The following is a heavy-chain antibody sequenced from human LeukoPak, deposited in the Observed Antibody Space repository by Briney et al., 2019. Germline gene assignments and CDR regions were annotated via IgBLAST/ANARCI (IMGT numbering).Heavy chain of an antibody. Sequence: AGGSLRLSCAVSGFTFSNYDMHWVRQGRGKGLEWVSAIGTAGDTYYSDSVKGRFTISRDNAKNSLYLQMNSLRAEDTAVYYCARGGWYGDYWGQGTLVTVSS. D-gene: IGHD6-19*01. CDR1: GFTFSNYD. V-gene: IGHV3-13*04. CDR2: IGTAGDT. J-gene: IGHJ4*02. CDR3: ARGGWYGDY.